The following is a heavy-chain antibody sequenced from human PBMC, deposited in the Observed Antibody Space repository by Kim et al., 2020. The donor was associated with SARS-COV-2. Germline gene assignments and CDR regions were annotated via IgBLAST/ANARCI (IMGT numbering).Heavy chain of an antibody. D-gene: IGHD3-10*01. J-gene: IGHJ4*02. CDR1: GFTFTSSA. Sequence: SVKVSCKASGFTFTSSAVQWVRQARGQRLEWIGWIVVGSGNTNYAQKFQERVTITRDMSTSTAYMELSSLRSEDTAVYYCAAEVQNYYGSGSYRSYWGQGTLVTVSS. CDR2: IVVGSGNT. CDR3: AAEVQNYYGSGSYRSY. V-gene: IGHV1-58*01.